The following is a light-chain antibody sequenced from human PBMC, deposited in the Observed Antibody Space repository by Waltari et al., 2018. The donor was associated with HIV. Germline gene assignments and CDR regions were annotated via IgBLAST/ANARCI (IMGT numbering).Light chain of an antibody. V-gene: IGKV4-1*01. J-gene: IGKJ2*01. CDR3: QQYYSTPYT. CDR1: LDVLYSSNNKNY. CDR2: WAS. Sequence: DIVMPQSPDDLTGSLGERVTINCKSSLDVLYSSNNKNYLAWYQQKPGQPPKLLIYWASTRESGVPDRFSCSGSGTDFTLTISSLQAEDVAVYYCQQYYSTPYTFGQGTKLKI.